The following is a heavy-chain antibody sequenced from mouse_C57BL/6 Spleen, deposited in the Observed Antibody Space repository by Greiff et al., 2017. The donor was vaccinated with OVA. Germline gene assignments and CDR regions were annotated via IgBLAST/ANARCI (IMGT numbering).Heavy chain of an antibody. D-gene: IGHD3-2*02. CDR3: TRELRLHY. Sequence: VHLVESGAELVRPGASVTLSCKASGYTFTDYEMHWVKQTPVHGLEWIGAIDPETGGTAYNQKFKGKAILTADKSSSTAYMELRSLTSEDSAVYYCTRELRLHYWGQGTTLTVSS. J-gene: IGHJ2*01. CDR2: IDPETGGT. CDR1: GYTFTDYE. V-gene: IGHV1-15*01.